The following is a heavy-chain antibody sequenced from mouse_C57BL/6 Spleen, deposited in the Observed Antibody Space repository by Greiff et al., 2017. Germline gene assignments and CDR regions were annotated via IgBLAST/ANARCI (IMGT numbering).Heavy chain of an antibody. J-gene: IGHJ4*01. CDR3: ARGIVDEGYYYAMDY. Sequence: EVQLVESEGGLVQPGSSMKLSCTASGFTFSDYYMAWVRQVPEKGLEWVANINYDGSSTYYLDSLKSRFTISRDNAKNILYLEMSSLKSEDTATYYCARGIVDEGYYYAMDYRSQGTSVTVSS. CDR2: INYDGSST. V-gene: IGHV5-16*01. CDR1: GFTFSDYY. D-gene: IGHD2-5*01.